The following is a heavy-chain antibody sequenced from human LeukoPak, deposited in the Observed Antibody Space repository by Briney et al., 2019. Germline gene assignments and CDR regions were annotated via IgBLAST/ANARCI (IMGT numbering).Heavy chain of an antibody. J-gene: IGHJ4*02. Sequence: GGSLRLSCAASGFTFSSYIMDWVRQAPGKGLEWVSSIEKTGSYVYHVDSVRGRFTISRDNAKNSLYLQMNSLRAEDTAVYYCAREGVGIKDLDYRGQGTLVTVSS. CDR1: GFTFSSYI. D-gene: IGHD1-26*01. CDR3: AREGVGIKDLDY. CDR2: IEKTGSYV. V-gene: IGHV3-21*01.